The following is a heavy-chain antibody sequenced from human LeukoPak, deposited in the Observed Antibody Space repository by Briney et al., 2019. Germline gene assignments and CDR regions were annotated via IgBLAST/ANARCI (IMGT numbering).Heavy chain of an antibody. CDR2: INPNSGGT. CDR3: ARAKNYFTSGSYRRDFDY. Sequence: ASVKVSCKASGYTFTGYYMHWVRQAPGQGLEWMGWINPNSGGTNYAQKFQGRVTMTRDTSISTAYMELSRLRSDDTAVYYCARAKNYFTSGSYRRDFDYWGQGTLVDVSS. CDR1: GYTFTGYY. D-gene: IGHD3-10*01. J-gene: IGHJ4*02. V-gene: IGHV1-2*02.